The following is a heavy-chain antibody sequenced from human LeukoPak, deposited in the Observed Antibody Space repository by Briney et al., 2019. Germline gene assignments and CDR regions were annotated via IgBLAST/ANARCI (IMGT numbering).Heavy chain of an antibody. D-gene: IGHD1-1*01. CDR3: AKDQLELSFDY. J-gene: IGHJ4*02. V-gene: IGHV3-30*02. CDR1: GFTFSSYG. CDR2: IRYDGSNK. Sequence: GGSLRLSCAASGFTFSSYGMHRVRQAPGKGLEWVAFIRYDGSNKCYADSVKGRFTISRDNSKNTLYLQMNSLRAEDTAVYYCAKDQLELSFDYWGQGTLVTVSS.